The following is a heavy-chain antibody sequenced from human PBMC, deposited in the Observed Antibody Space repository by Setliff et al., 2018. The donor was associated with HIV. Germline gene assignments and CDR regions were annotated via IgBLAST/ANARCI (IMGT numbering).Heavy chain of an antibody. CDR1: GASISSYC. Sequence: KTSETLSLTCTVSGASISSYCWNWIRQPPGKGLEWIGFIFASGETKYNPSLQSRVTISIDTSKNQFSLKLSSVTAADTAVYYCARAFPMTTVVTQSGYGAFDIWGQGTLVT. D-gene: IGHD4-17*01. CDR2: IFASGET. V-gene: IGHV4-4*09. CDR3: ARAFPMTTVVTQSGYGAFDI. J-gene: IGHJ3*02.